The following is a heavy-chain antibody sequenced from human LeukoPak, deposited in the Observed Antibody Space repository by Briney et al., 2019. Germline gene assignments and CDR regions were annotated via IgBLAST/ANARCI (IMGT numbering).Heavy chain of an antibody. J-gene: IGHJ4*02. D-gene: IGHD2-2*01. CDR3: ARPPGGDIVVVPAGD. Sequence: GGSLRLSCAASGFTFSSYWMSWVRQAPGKGLEWVANIKQDGSEKYYVDSVKGRFTISRDNAKNSLYLQTNSLRAEDTAVYYCARPPGGDIVVVPAGDWGQGTLVTVSS. CDR2: IKQDGSEK. V-gene: IGHV3-7*03. CDR1: GFTFSSYW.